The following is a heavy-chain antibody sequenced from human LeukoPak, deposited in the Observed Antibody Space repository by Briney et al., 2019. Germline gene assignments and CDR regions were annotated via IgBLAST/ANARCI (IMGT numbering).Heavy chain of an antibody. CDR3: ARPGSRGYSSSFGY. CDR1: GYSFSNYW. D-gene: IGHD6-13*01. V-gene: IGHV5-51*01. Sequence: GESLKISCKGSGYSFSNYWIAWVRQMPGKGLEWMGIIYSGDSDTRYNPSFQGRVTISVDKSISTAFLQWNSLKTSDTAMYYCARPGSRGYSSSFGYWGQGTLVTVSS. CDR2: IYSGDSDT. J-gene: IGHJ4*02.